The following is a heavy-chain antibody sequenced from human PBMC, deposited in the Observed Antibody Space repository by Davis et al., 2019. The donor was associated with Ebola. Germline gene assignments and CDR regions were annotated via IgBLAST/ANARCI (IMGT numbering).Heavy chain of an antibody. CDR3: AVETTVTRLYYYYGMDV. J-gene: IGHJ6*02. V-gene: IGHV1-69*02. Sequence: SVKVSCKASGYTFTGYYMHWVGQAPGQGLEWMGRIIPILGIANYAQKFQGRVTITADKSTSTAYMELSSLRSEDTAVYYCAVETTVTRLYYYYGMDVWGQGTTVTVSS. CDR2: IIPILGIA. D-gene: IGHD4-17*01. CDR1: GYTFTGYY.